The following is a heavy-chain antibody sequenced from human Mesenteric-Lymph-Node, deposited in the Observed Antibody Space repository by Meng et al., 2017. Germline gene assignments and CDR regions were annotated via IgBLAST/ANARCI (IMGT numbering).Heavy chain of an antibody. V-gene: IGHV3-20*04. J-gene: IGHJ3*01. CDR3: AREAVVTANNDGFDV. CDR1: GFTFDDYG. D-gene: IGHD2-21*02. Sequence: GGSLRLSCAASGFTFDDYGMSWVRQAPGKGPEWVSGINWNGGSTGYADSVKGRFTISRDNAKNTLYLQMNSLRGEDTAVYFCAREAVVTANNDGFDVWGQGTLVTVSS. CDR2: INWNGGST.